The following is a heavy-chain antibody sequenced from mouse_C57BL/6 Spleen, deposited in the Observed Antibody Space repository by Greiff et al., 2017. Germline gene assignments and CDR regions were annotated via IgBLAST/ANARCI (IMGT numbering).Heavy chain of an antibody. Sequence: VKVVESGPGLGGPSQSLSHTCTVSGFSLTSYGVSWVRQPPGQGLGWVGVICGDGSTNYHSAPISRLSISKDNSKSQVFLKLNSLQTDDTATYYCAKPVGWAGFAYWGQGTLVTVSA. V-gene: IGHV2-3*01. CDR3: AKPVGWAGFAY. CDR1: GFSLTSYG. CDR2: ICGDGST. J-gene: IGHJ3*01. D-gene: IGHD1-1*01.